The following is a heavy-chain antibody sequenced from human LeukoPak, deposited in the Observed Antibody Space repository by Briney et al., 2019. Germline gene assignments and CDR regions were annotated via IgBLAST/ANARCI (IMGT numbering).Heavy chain of an antibody. V-gene: IGHV4-39*02. Sequence: PSETLSLTCTVSGGSISAGSYYWGWVRQPPGKGLEYIGSISYSGTTYYNPSLKSRVTISVDTSKNHFSLNLSSVSAADTAVYYCARSSAGVPFDYWGQGTLVTVSS. CDR3: ARSSAGVPFDY. CDR1: GGSISAGSYY. CDR2: ISYSGTT. J-gene: IGHJ4*02. D-gene: IGHD6-13*01.